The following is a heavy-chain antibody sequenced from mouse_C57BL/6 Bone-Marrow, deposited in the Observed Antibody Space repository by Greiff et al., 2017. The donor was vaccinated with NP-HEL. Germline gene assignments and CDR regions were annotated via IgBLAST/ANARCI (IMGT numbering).Heavy chain of an antibody. V-gene: IGHV1-59*01. Sequence: QVQLQQSGAELVRPGTSVKLSCKASGYTFTSYWMHWVKQRPGQGLEWIGVIDPSDSYTNYNQKFKGKATLTVDTSSSTAYMQLSSLTSEDSAVYYCAKEVITTVVDYYFDYWGQGTTLTVSS. CDR2: IDPSDSYT. J-gene: IGHJ2*01. D-gene: IGHD1-1*01. CDR3: AKEVITTVVDYYFDY. CDR1: GYTFTSYW.